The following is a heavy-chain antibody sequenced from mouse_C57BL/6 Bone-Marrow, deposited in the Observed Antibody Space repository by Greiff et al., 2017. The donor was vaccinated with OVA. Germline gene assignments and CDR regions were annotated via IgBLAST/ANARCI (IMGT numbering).Heavy chain of an antibody. CDR3: AIGDGSSPQYFDV. CDR1: VYTFTSYW. Sequence: QVQLQQPGAELVKPGASVKVSCKASVYTFTSYWMHWVKQRPGQGLEWIGRIHPSDSDTNYNQKFKGKATLTVDKSSSTAYMQLSSLTSEDSAVYYCAIGDGSSPQYFDVWGTGTTVTVSS. CDR2: IHPSDSDT. D-gene: IGHD1-1*01. J-gene: IGHJ1*03. V-gene: IGHV1-74*01.